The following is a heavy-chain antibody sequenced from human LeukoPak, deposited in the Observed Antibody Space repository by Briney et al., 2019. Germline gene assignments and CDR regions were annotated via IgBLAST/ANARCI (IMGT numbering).Heavy chain of an antibody. D-gene: IGHD1-26*01. CDR3: ARGESYYSHFDY. Sequence: ASVKVSCKASGYTFTSYGISWVRQATGQGLEWMGWMNPNSGNTGYAQKFQGRVTMTRNTSISTAYMELSSLRSEDTAVYYCARGESYYSHFDYWGQGTLVTVSS. CDR1: GYTFTSYG. J-gene: IGHJ4*02. V-gene: IGHV1-8*02. CDR2: MNPNSGNT.